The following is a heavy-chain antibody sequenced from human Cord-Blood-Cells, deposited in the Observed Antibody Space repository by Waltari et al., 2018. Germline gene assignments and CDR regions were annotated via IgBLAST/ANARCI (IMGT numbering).Heavy chain of an antibody. CDR2: VDPEDGEK. J-gene: IGHJ4*02. D-gene: IGHD3-16*01. CDR3: ATVGGSPVPYFDY. CDR1: GYTFTDYY. V-gene: IGHV1-69-2*01. Sequence: EVQLVQSGAEVKKPGATVKISCKVSGYTFTDYYMHWVHQAPGKGLEWMGLVDPEDGEKRYAGKFQGRVTITADTSTDTADMELSSLRSEDTAVYYCATVGGSPVPYFDYWGQGTLVTVSS.